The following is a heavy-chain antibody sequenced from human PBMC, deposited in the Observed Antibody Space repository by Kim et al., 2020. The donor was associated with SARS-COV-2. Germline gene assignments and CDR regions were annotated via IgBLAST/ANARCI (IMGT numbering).Heavy chain of an antibody. Sequence: GGSLRLSCAASGFNFISYEMNWVRQAAGKGLEWIAYIGSVGNMIYYSDSVKGRFSISRDNAKNSLFLQMNSLRAEDTVVYYCARRDLGFDYWGQGTLVTVSS. D-gene: IGHD3-16*01. J-gene: IGHJ4*02. CDR3: ARRDLGFDY. CDR2: IGSVGNMI. CDR1: GFNFISYE. V-gene: IGHV3-48*03.